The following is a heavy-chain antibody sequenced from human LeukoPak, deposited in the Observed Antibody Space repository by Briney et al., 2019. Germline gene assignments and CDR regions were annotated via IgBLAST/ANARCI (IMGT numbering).Heavy chain of an antibody. CDR1: GGSISSGGYY. Sequence: SETLSLTCTVSGGSISSGGYYWSWIRQHPGKGLEWIGYIYYSGSTYYNPSLKSRVTISVDTSKNQFSLKLSSVTGADTAVYYCARESSGGSCYDIWGQGTMVTVSS. J-gene: IGHJ3*02. CDR2: IYYSGST. CDR3: ARESSGGSCYDI. D-gene: IGHD2-15*01. V-gene: IGHV4-31*03.